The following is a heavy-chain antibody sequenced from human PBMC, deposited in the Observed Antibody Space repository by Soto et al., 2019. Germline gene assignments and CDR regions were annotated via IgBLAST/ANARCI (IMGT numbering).Heavy chain of an antibody. D-gene: IGHD1-7*01. J-gene: IGHJ6*02. Sequence: SVKVSCKASGGTFSSYAISWVRQAPGQGLEWMGGIIPIFGTANYAQKFQGRVTITADESTSTAYMELSSLRSEDTAVYYCARGGITGTMYYYYYGMDVWGQGTTVTVSS. CDR1: GGTFSSYA. CDR2: IIPIFGTA. CDR3: ARGGITGTMYYYYYGMDV. V-gene: IGHV1-69*13.